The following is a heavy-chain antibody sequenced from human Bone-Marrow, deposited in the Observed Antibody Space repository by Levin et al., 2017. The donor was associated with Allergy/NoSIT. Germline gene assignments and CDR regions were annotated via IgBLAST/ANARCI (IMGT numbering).Heavy chain of an antibody. CDR1: GYTFTGNY. D-gene: IGHD5-18*01. J-gene: IGHJ4*02. CDR2: INIKIGGT. V-gene: IGHV1-2*02. CDR3: ARASTPDYGYTDH. Sequence: PGGSLRLSCKASGYTFTGNYMHWVRQAPGQGLEWMGCINIKIGGTNYAQKFQGRVTMTRDTSISTAYMELSNLRSDDAAVYYCARASTPDYGYTDHWGQGTRVTVSS.